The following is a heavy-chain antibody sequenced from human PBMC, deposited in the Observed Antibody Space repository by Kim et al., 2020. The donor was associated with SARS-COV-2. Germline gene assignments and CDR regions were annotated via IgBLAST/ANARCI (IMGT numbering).Heavy chain of an antibody. J-gene: IGHJ4*02. D-gene: IGHD3-3*01. CDR2: MSSSGSII. Sequence: GGSLRLSCAASGFSFSDYYMIWIRQATGKGLELVSYMSSSGSIIHYADSVKGRFTISRDNRKNSLYLKMNSLRAEDTAVYHCAIDRGVLGFLEWLSDWGQGTLVTVSS. CDR1: GFSFSDYY. CDR3: AIDRGVLGFLEWLSD. V-gene: IGHV3-11*01.